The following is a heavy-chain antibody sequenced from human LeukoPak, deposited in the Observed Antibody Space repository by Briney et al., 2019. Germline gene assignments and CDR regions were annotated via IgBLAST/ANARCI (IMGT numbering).Heavy chain of an antibody. CDR2: IYHTGST. CDR1: GGSVSDYY. Sequence: SETLSLTCTISGGSVSDYYWSWIRQSPGKGLEWIGYIYHTGSTNYNPSLKSRVTISVDTSKNQFSLKLSSVTAADTAVYYCAREIGYVGYCSSTSCYAAMYYFDYWGQGTLVTVSS. V-gene: IGHV4-59*02. D-gene: IGHD2-2*01. CDR3: AREIGYVGYCSSTSCYAAMYYFDY. J-gene: IGHJ4*02.